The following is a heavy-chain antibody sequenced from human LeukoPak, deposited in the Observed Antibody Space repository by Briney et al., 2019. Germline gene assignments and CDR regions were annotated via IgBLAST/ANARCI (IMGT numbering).Heavy chain of an antibody. V-gene: IGHV4-34*01. J-gene: IGHJ5*02. CDR1: GGSFSGYY. CDR3: ARGGGSGLGWFDP. CDR2: INHSGST. D-gene: IGHD3-10*01. Sequence: SETLSLTCAVYGGSFSGYYWSWIRQPPGKGLEWIGEINHSGSTNYNPSLKSRVTISVDTSKNQFSLKLSSVTAADTAVYYCARGGGSGLGWFDPWGQGTLVTVSS.